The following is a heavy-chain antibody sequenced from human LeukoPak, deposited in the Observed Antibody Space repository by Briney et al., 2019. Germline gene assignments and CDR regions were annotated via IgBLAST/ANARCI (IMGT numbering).Heavy chain of an antibody. J-gene: IGHJ4*02. CDR2: IKAGNGDT. CDR1: GYIFTKYV. CDR3: ARDDCGDTCYPGGY. Sequence: ASVKVSCKASGYIFTKYVVHWVRQAPGQRPEWMGWIKAGNGDTKYSQNFQDRLTITRDTSASTVYMELSSVTSEDMALYYCARDDCGDTCYPGGYWGQGTLVTVSS. V-gene: IGHV1-3*01. D-gene: IGHD2-21*01.